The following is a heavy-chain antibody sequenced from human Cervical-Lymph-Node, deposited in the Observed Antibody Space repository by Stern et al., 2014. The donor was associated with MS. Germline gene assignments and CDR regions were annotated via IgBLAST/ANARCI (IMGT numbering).Heavy chain of an antibody. D-gene: IGHD3-9*01. CDR1: GFEFSSYG. J-gene: IGHJ4*02. Sequence: VQLVESGGGVVQPGRSLKLSCAASGFEFSSYGIHWVRKAPGKGLEWVAVIWYDGSKKFYAEFVKGRFTISRDNSKNTGYLQMNSLRAEDTAVYYCTGVNYDILTGYYSDYWGQGTLVTVSS. CDR3: TGVNYDILTGYYSDY. V-gene: IGHV3-33*01. CDR2: IWYDGSKK.